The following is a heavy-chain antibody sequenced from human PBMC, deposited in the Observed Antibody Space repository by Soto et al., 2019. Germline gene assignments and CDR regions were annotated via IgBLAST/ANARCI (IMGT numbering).Heavy chain of an antibody. D-gene: IGHD4-17*01. CDR2: ISYDGSNK. Sequence: QVQLVESGGGVVQPGRSLRLSCAASGFTFSSYAMHWVRQAPGKGLEWVAVISYDGSNKYYADSVKGRFTISRDHSKNKVYLQMNSLRDEDTAVYYCARGRLVYGDNYYGMDVWGQGTTVTVSS. CDR3: ARGRLVYGDNYYGMDV. CDR1: GFTFSSYA. V-gene: IGHV3-30-3*01. J-gene: IGHJ6*02.